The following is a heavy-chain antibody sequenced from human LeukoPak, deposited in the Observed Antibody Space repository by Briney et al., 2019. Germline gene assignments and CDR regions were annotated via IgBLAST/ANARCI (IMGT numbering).Heavy chain of an antibody. CDR1: GYTLTELS. J-gene: IGHJ3*02. CDR2: FDPEDGET. V-gene: IGHV1-24*01. Sequence: GASVKVSCKVSGYTLTELSMHWVRQAPGKGLEWMGGFDPEDGETIYAQKFQGRVTMTEDTSTDTAYMELSSLRSEDTAVYYCATAGRFLAHKRPLGAFDIWGQGTMVTVSS. CDR3: ATAGRFLAHKRPLGAFDI.